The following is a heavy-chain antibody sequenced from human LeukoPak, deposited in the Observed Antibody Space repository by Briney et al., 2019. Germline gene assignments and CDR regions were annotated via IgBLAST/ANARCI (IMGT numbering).Heavy chain of an antibody. CDR1: GFTFSSYG. Sequence: HPGGSLRLSCVASGFTFSSYGIHWVRQAPGKGLEWVANIKQDGSEKFYVDSVKGRFTISRDNAKNSLYLQMNSLRAEDTAVYYCARYLAGSGWHFDYWGQGTLVTVSS. J-gene: IGHJ4*02. V-gene: IGHV3-7*02. CDR2: IKQDGSEK. D-gene: IGHD6-19*01. CDR3: ARYLAGSGWHFDY.